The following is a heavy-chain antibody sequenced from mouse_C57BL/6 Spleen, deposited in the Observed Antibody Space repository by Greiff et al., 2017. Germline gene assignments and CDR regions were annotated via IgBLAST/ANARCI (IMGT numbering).Heavy chain of an antibody. CDR3: ARQYYGSSSWFAY. Sequence: QVQLQQPGAELVKPGASVTMSCKASGYTFTSYWITWVKQRPGQGLEWIGDIYPGSGSTNYNEKVKSKATLTVDTSSRTAYMQLSSLTSEDSAVYYCARQYYGSSSWFAYWGQGTLVTVSA. J-gene: IGHJ3*01. CDR2: IYPGSGST. V-gene: IGHV1-55*01. D-gene: IGHD1-1*01. CDR1: GYTFTSYW.